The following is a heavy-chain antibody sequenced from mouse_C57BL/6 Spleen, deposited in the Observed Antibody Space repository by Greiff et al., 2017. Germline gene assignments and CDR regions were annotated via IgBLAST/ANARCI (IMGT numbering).Heavy chain of an antibody. CDR2: IDPSDSET. D-gene: IGHD1-1*01. J-gene: IGHJ2*01. V-gene: IGHV1-52*01. CDR1: GYTFTSYW. Sequence: VQLQQPGAELVRPGSSVKLSCKASGYTFTSYWMHWVKQRPIQGLEWIGNIDPSDSETHYNQKFKDKATLTVDKSSSTAYMQLSSLTSEDSAVYYCARWDYYGSSHYFDDWGQGTTLTVSS. CDR3: ARWDYYGSSHYFDD.